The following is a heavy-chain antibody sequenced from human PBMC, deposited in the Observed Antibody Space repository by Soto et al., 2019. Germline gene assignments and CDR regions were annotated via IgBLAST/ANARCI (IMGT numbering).Heavy chain of an antibody. V-gene: IGHV3-23*01. D-gene: IGHD6-19*01. J-gene: IGHJ4*02. CDR1: GFTFSSYA. Sequence: GGSLRLSCAASGFTFSSYAMSWVRQAPGKGLEWVSVISGSGGSTYYADSVKGRFTIPRDNSKNTLYLQMNSLRAEDTAVYYCSRRSSGWYFDYWGQGTLVTVSS. CDR2: ISGSGGST. CDR3: SRRSSGWYFDY.